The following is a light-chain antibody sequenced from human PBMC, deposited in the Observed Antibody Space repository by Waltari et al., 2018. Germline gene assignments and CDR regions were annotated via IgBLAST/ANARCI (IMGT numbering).Light chain of an antibody. CDR2: LGS. Sequence: DIVMTQSPLSLPVTPGKPASISCRSSQSLLHSNGYNYFDWYLQKPGQSQQLLIYLGSNRAAGVPDRFSGSGAGTDFTLKISRVEAEDGGVYYCMQALQTPMYTFGQGTKLEIK. J-gene: IGKJ2*01. CDR3: MQALQTPMYT. CDR1: QSLLHSNGYNY. V-gene: IGKV2-28*01.